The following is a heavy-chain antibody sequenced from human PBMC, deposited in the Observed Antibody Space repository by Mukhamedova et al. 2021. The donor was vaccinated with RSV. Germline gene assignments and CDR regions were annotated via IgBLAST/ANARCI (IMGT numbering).Heavy chain of an antibody. CDR3: AKDSSSGAFDI. J-gene: IGHJ3*02. D-gene: IGHD6-6*01. V-gene: IGHV3-23*01. CDR2: ISGSGGST. Sequence: GLEWVSAISGSGGSTYYADSVKGRFTISRDNSKNTLYLQMNSLRAEDTAVYYCAKDSSSGAFDIWGQGTMVTVNS.